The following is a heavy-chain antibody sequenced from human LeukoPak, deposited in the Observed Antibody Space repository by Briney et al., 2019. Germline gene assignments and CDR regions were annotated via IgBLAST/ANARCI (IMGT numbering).Heavy chain of an antibody. D-gene: IGHD6-19*01. Sequence: SETLSLTCTVSGGSLSSSNYYWGWIRQPPGKGLEWIGTIYYSGNTYYNPSPKSRVSISVDTSKNQFSLKLSSVTAADTAVYYCARQAVAGNGFDCWGQGTLVTVS. J-gene: IGHJ4*02. V-gene: IGHV4-39*01. CDR3: ARQAVAGNGFDC. CDR1: GGSLSSSNYY. CDR2: IYYSGNT.